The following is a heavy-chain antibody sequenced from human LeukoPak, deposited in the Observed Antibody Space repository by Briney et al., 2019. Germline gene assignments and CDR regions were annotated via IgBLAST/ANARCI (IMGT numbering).Heavy chain of an antibody. CDR1: GFTVSSNY. D-gene: IGHD2-15*01. J-gene: IGHJ5*02. V-gene: IGHV3-53*01. CDR2: IYSGGST. CDR3: VRETGDCSGGSCYNWFDP. Sequence: GGSLRLSCAASGFTVSSNYMSWVRQAPGKGLEWVSVIYSGGSTYYADSVKGRFTISRDNSKNTLYLQMNSLRAEDTAVYYCVRETGDCSGGSCYNWFDPWGQGTLVTVSS.